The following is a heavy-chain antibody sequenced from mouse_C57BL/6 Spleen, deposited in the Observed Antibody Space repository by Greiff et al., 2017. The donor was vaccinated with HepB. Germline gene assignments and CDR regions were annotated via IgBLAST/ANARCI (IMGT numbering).Heavy chain of an antibody. CDR3: ARRGEGYYFDY. Sequence: EVKVVESGGGLVQPGGSLKLSCAASGFTFSDYYMYWVRQTPEKRLEWVAYISNGGGSTYYPDTVKGRFTISRDNAKNTLYLQMSRLKSEDTAMYYCARRGEGYYFDYWGQGTTLTVSS. V-gene: IGHV5-12*01. J-gene: IGHJ2*01. CDR1: GFTFSDYY. CDR2: ISNGGGST.